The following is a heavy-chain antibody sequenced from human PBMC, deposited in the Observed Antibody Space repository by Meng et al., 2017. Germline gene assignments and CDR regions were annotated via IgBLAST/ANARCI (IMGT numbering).Heavy chain of an antibody. D-gene: IGHD2-21*02. J-gene: IGHJ4*02. CDR1: GGAISSTTW. CDR3: ARELDAVGVTAYDL. CDR2: VYHNGNA. Sequence: VHIQEAGPGLVSLAGTLSLPRSASGGAISSTTWWSWVRQPPGKVLEWIGEVYHNGNANYNPSLKSRATISVDKSKNQFSPKLSFVAAADTAIYYCARELDAVGVTAYDLWGQGTLVTVSS. V-gene: IGHV4-4*02.